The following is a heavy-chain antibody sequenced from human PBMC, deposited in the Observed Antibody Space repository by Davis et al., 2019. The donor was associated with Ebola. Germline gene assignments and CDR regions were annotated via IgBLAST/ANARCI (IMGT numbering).Heavy chain of an antibody. Sequence: PGGSLRLSCAASGFTFSSYGMHWVRQAPGKGLEWVAVIWYDGSNKYYADSVKGRFTISRDNSKNTLYLQMNSLRAEDTAVYYCAKDRVSGSYVARQRELDYWGQGTLVTVSS. J-gene: IGHJ4*02. CDR3: AKDRVSGSYVARQRELDY. V-gene: IGHV3-33*06. CDR2: IWYDGSNK. D-gene: IGHD1-26*01. CDR1: GFTFSSYG.